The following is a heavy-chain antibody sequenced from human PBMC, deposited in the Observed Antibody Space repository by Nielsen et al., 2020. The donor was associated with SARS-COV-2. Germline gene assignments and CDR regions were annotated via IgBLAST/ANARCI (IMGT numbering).Heavy chain of an antibody. V-gene: IGHV5-51*01. CDR3: TSRYYIVENAYDSSGPFDY. CDR2: IYTGDSDT. Sequence: VRQLPGKGLACMVIIYTGDSDTRYSPSFQGQVTISADKSISTAYLQGSCLKASDTAMYYCTSRYYIVENAYDSSGPFDYWGQGTLVTVSS. J-gene: IGHJ4*02. D-gene: IGHD3-22*01.